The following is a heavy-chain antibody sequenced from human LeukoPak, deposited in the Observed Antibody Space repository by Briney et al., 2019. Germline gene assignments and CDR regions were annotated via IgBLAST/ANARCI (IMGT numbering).Heavy chain of an antibody. Sequence: SETLSLTCTVSGGSISSYYWSWIRQPPGKGLEGIGYIYYSGSTNYNPSLKSRVTISVDTSKNQFSLKLSSVTAADTAVYYCARGTYYYDSSGYHWGQGTRVTVSS. CDR1: GGSISSYY. D-gene: IGHD3-22*01. CDR3: ARGTYYYDSSGYH. J-gene: IGHJ5*02. V-gene: IGHV4-59*01. CDR2: IYYSGST.